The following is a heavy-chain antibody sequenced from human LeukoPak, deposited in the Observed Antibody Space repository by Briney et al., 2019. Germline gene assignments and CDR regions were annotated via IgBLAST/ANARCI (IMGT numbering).Heavy chain of an antibody. CDR1: GFTFSSYA. Sequence: LPGGSLRLSCAASGFTFSSYAMSWVRQAPGKGLEWVSAISGSGGTTYYADSVLGRFTISRDNSKNTLFLQTNSLRAEDTAVYYCAKGDNYDYVWGSYRRCFDYWGQGTLVTVSS. D-gene: IGHD3-16*02. CDR2: ISGSGGTT. J-gene: IGHJ4*02. V-gene: IGHV3-23*01. CDR3: AKGDNYDYVWGSYRRCFDY.